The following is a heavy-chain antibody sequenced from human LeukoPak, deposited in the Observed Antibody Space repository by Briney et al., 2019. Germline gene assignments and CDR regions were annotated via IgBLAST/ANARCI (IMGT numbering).Heavy chain of an antibody. D-gene: IGHD2-15*01. V-gene: IGHV3-53*01. J-gene: IGHJ4*02. CDR3: ARQRRYCSGTNCYSGHDY. CDR2: IYSGGST. Sequence: GESLRLSCAASGFTVSSNYMSWVRLAPGKGLEWVSIIYSGGSTYYADSVKGRFTISRDNSKNTLYLQTNSLRVEDTAVYCCARQRRYCSGTNCYSGHDYWGQGTLVTVSS. CDR1: GFTVSSNY.